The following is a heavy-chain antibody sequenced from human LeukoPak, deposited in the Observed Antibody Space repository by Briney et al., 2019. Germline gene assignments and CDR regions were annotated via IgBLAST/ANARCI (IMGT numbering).Heavy chain of an antibody. CDR3: ATSGYSYGYSRYFQH. CDR2: IIPVLGVS. J-gene: IGHJ1*01. Sequence: SVKFSCKASGGSFSSFVITWVRQAPGQGLEWMGRIIPVLGVSNFAQKFQGRVTITADKSTNTAHMELSRLESGDTAVYYCATSGYSYGYSRYFQHWGQGTLVTVSS. CDR1: GGSFSSFV. V-gene: IGHV1-69*04. D-gene: IGHD5-18*01.